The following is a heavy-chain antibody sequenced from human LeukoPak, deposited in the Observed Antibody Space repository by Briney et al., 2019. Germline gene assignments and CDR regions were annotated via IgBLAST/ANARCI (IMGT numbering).Heavy chain of an antibody. CDR3: VRGQGAHDNWFGP. CDR1: GFIFNNYG. Sequence: GGSLRLSCTASGFIFNNYGMNWVRQAPGKGLEWISYIKGSSDTIHYADSVKGRFTISRDNAKNTLFLQMTSLRAEDTAIYYCVRGQGAHDNWFGPWGQGTLVTVAS. CDR2: IKGSSDTI. J-gene: IGHJ5*02. D-gene: IGHD4/OR15-4a*01. V-gene: IGHV3-48*01.